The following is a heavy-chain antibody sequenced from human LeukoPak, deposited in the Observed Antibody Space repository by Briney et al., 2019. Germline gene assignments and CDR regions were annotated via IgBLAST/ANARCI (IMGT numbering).Heavy chain of an antibody. J-gene: IGHJ4*02. CDR1: NVSISSTNHY. D-gene: IGHD3-9*01. CDR2: LYYTGST. CDR3: ARSSNYDILTGYHQRYFDY. V-gene: IGHV4-39*07. Sequence: PSETLSLTCTVSNVSISSTNHYWGWIRQPPGKGLEWIGSLYYTGSTYYNPSLRSRVTISVDKSKNQFSLKLSSVTAADTAVYYCARSSNYDILTGYHQRYFDYWGQGTLVTVSS.